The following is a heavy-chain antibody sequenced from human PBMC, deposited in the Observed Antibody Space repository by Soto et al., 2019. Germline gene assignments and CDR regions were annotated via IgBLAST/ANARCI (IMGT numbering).Heavy chain of an antibody. CDR3: ARESGSMTTVTGLFDY. Sequence: SETLSLTXTVSGGSISSYYWSWIRQPPGKGLEWIGYIYYSGSTNYNPSLKSRVTISVDTSKNQFSLKLSSVTAADTAVYYCARESGSMTTVTGLFDYWGQGTLVTVSS. CDR2: IYYSGST. V-gene: IGHV4-59*01. J-gene: IGHJ4*02. D-gene: IGHD4-4*01. CDR1: GGSISSYY.